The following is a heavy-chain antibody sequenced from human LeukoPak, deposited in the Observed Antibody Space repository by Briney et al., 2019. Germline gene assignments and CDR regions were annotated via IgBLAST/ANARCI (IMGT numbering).Heavy chain of an antibody. D-gene: IGHD3-3*01. CDR1: VYTLTELS. J-gene: IGHJ4*02. V-gene: IGHV1-24*01. CDR2: FDPEDGET. Sequence: ASVKVSCKVSVYTLTELSMHWVRQAPGKGLEWMGGFDPEDGETIYAQKFQGRVTMTEDTSTDTAYMELSSLRSEDTAVYYCATDRWSEDFWSGYSFDYWGQGTLVTVSS. CDR3: ATDRWSEDFWSGYSFDY.